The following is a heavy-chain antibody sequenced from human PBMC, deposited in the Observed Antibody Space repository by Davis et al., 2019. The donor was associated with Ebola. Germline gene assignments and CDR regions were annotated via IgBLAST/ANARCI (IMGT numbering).Heavy chain of an antibody. Sequence: SVKVSCKASGGTFSSYAISWVRQAPGQGLEWMGGIIPIFGTANYAQKFQGRVTITADESTSTAYMELRSLRSDDTAVYYCASQRGGITIFGVVNPYYYYGMDVWGQGTTVTVSS. CDR3: ASQRGGITIFGVVNPYYYYGMDV. J-gene: IGHJ6*02. CDR1: GGTFSSYA. CDR2: IIPIFGTA. D-gene: IGHD3-3*01. V-gene: IGHV1-69*13.